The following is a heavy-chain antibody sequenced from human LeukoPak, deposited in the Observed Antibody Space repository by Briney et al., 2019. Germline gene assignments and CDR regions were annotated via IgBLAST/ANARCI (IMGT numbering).Heavy chain of an antibody. J-gene: IGHJ4*02. D-gene: IGHD6-6*01. V-gene: IGHV1-18*01. CDR1: GYTFTSYG. Sequence: GASVKVSCTASGYTFTSYGISWVRQAPGQGLEWMGWISAYNGNTNYAQKLQGRVTMTTDTSTSTAYMELTSLRSDDTAVYYCARSSLYSSSSSFDYWGQGTLVTVSS. CDR3: ARSSLYSSSSSFDY. CDR2: ISAYNGNT.